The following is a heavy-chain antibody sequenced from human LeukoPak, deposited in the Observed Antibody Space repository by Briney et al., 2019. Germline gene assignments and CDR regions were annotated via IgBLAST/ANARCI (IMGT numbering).Heavy chain of an antibody. V-gene: IGHV3-30*02. Sequence: GSLRLSCAASGFTFSSYGMHWVRQAPGKGLEWVAFIRYDGSNKYYADSVKGRFTISRDNSKNTLYLQMNSLRAEDTAVYYCAKDILYCSSTSCYTDNWFDPWGQGTLVTVSS. CDR2: IRYDGSNK. J-gene: IGHJ5*02. CDR3: AKDILYCSSTSCYTDNWFDP. CDR1: GFTFSSYG. D-gene: IGHD2-2*02.